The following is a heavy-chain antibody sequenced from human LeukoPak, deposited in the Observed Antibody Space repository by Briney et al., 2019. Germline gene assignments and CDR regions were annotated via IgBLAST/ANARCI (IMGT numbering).Heavy chain of an antibody. Sequence: GGSLRLSCAASGFTFSNAWMSWVRQAPGKGLEWVGRIKSKTDGGTTDYAAPVKGRFTISRDDSKNTLYVQMNSLKTEDTAVYYCTTRYCSGGRCDYWGQGTLVTVSS. D-gene: IGHD2-15*01. J-gene: IGHJ4*02. CDR1: GFTFSNAW. CDR2: IKSKTDGGTT. CDR3: TTRYCSGGRCDY. V-gene: IGHV3-15*01.